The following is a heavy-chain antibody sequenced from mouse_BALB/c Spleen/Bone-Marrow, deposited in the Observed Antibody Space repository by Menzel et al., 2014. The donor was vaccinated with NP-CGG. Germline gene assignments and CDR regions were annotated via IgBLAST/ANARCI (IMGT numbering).Heavy chain of an antibody. Sequence: VKLQESGAELVKPGASVRLSCKASGYTFTSYYLYWVKRRPGHGLEWIGEINPSYGGTNFNEKFKTKATLTVDKSSSTAYIQLSSLTSEDSAVYYCTRGALGPFVYWGQGTLVTVSA. CDR2: INPSYGGT. V-gene: IGHV1S81*02. CDR1: GYTFTSYY. CDR3: TRGALGPFVY. D-gene: IGHD3-1*01. J-gene: IGHJ3*01.